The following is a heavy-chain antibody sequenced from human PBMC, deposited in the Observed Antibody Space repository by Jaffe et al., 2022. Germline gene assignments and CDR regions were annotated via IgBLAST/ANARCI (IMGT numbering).Heavy chain of an antibody. D-gene: IGHD2-2*01. CDR3: ARGESAPRVVPAALGNAFDI. CDR2: INAGNGNT. CDR1: GYTFTSYA. Sequence: QVQLVQSGAEVKKPGASVKVSCKASGYTFTSYAMHWVRQAPGQRLEWMGWINAGNGNTKYSQKFQGRVTITRDTSASTAYMELSSLRSEDTAVYYCARGESAPRVVPAALGNAFDIWGQGTMVTVSS. V-gene: IGHV1-3*01. J-gene: IGHJ3*02.